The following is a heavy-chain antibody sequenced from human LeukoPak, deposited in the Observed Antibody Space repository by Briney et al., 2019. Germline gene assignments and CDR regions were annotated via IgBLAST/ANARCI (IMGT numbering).Heavy chain of an antibody. V-gene: IGHV3-7*01. D-gene: IGHD5-12*01. CDR2: IKQDGSEK. J-gene: IGHJ6*03. CDR3: ARGNGYGTYYYYYYYMDV. Sequence: PGGSLRLSCAASGFTFSSYWMSWVRQAPGKGLEWVANIKQDGSEKYYVDSVKGRFTISRDNAKNSLYLQMNSLRAEDTAVYYCARGNGYGTYYYYYYYMDVWGKGTTVTVSS. CDR1: GFTFSSYW.